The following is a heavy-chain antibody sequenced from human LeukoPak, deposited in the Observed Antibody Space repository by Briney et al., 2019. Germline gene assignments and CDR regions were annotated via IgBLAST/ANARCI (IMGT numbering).Heavy chain of an antibody. Sequence: GGSLRLSCAASGFTFSTPTMNWVCQAPGKGLEWVSYISSGSSIIYYADSVKGRFTISRDNAKNSLYLQMSSLRDEDTAVYYCAREPFDYWGQGILVTVSS. J-gene: IGHJ4*02. V-gene: IGHV3-48*02. CDR2: ISSGSSII. CDR3: AREPFDY. CDR1: GFTFSTPT.